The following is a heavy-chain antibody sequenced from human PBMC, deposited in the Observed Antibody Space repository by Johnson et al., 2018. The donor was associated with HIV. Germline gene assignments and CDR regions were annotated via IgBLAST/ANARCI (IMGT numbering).Heavy chain of an antibody. V-gene: IGHV3-30*04. CDR2: ISFDGNLK. CDR1: GFTFSSYA. J-gene: IGHJ3*01. CDR3: ARGPEVGGVDAFDV. D-gene: IGHD3-16*01. Sequence: QVQLVESGRGVVQPGRSLRLSCAASGFTFSSYAMHWVRQAPGKGLEWVAVISFDGNLKKYADSVKGRFTISRDNTKNTLYLQMNILSAEDTALYYCARGPEVGGVDAFDVWGQGTMVIVSS.